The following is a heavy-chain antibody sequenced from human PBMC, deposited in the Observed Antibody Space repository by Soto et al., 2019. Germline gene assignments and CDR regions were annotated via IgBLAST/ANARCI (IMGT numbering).Heavy chain of an antibody. CDR1: GGSISSYY. D-gene: IGHD3-22*01. Sequence: SETLSLTCTVSGGSISSYYWSWIRQPAGKGLEWIGRIYTSGSTNYNPSLKSRVTMSVDTSKNQFSLKLSSVTAADTAVYYCARGASYYYDSSGLRAFDYWGQGTLVTVSS. CDR2: IYTSGST. CDR3: ARGASYYYDSSGLRAFDY. J-gene: IGHJ4*02. V-gene: IGHV4-4*07.